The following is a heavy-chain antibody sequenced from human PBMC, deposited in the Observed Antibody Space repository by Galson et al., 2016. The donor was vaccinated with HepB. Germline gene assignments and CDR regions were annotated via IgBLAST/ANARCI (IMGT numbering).Heavy chain of an antibody. Sequence: QSGAEVKKPGESLRISCNTSGFSFTRYWVAWVRQTPGKGLEWMGIIYPDDSDVKYSPSFQGQVTISADKSINTAYLQWSRLKSSDTAMYYCTRRALIGLQDYWYFDHWGPGTLVTVSS. D-gene: IGHD3-16*01. CDR2: IYPDDSDV. J-gene: IGHJ2*01. CDR3: TRRALIGLQDYWYFDH. V-gene: IGHV5-51*01. CDR1: GFSFTRYW.